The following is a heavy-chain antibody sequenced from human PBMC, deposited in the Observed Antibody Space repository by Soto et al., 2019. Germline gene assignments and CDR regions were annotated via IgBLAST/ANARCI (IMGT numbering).Heavy chain of an antibody. CDR1: GYTFTVYY. CDR2: INPKSGGT. D-gene: IGHD1-26*01. Sequence: ASVKVSCKASGYTFTVYYMHWVRQAPGQGLEWMGWINPKSGGTMYPQKFQGRVTMTWDTSISTAYMALTRLRSDDTAVYYCAGDLAKGGGSAGFDYWGQGTLVTVSS. J-gene: IGHJ4*02. V-gene: IGHV1-2*02. CDR3: AGDLAKGGGSAGFDY.